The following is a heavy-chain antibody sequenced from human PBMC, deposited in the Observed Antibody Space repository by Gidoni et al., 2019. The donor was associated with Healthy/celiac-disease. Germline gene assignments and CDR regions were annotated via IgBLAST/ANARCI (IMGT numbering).Heavy chain of an antibody. CDR2: IIPIFGIA. D-gene: IGHD2-15*01. V-gene: IGHV1-69*04. J-gene: IGHJ4*02. CDR1: GGTFSSYA. CDR3: ARGGDCSGGSCYSEDFDY. Sequence: QVQLVQSGAEVKKPGSSVKVSCQASGGTFSSYAISLVRQAPGQGLEWMGRIIPIFGIANYAKKFQGRVTITADKSTSTAYMGLRSLGSEDKAVYYCARGGDCSGGSCYSEDFDYWGQGTLVTVSS.